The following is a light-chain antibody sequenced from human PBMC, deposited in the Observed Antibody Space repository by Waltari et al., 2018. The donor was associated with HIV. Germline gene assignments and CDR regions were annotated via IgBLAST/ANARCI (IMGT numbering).Light chain of an antibody. J-gene: IGLJ2*01. Sequence: QSALTQPASVSGSPGQSITISCTGTSSDVGSYIYVSWYQQYPGKAPKLMIYEVSNRPSGVSNRFSGSKSGNTASLTISGVQPEDESDYYCSSYTSSSTTVFGGGTKLTVL. CDR3: SSYTSSSTTV. CDR2: EVS. CDR1: SSDVGSYIY. V-gene: IGLV2-14*01.